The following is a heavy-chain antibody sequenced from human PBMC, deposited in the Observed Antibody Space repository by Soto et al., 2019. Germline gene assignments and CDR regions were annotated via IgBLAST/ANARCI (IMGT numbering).Heavy chain of an antibody. CDR2: IDPSDSYT. Sequence: GESLKISCKGSGYSFTSYWISWVRQMPGKGLEWMGRIDPSDSYTNYSPSSQGHVTISADKSISTAYLQWSSLKASDTAMYYCARHRMVRGVYNWFDPWGQGTLVTVSS. CDR1: GYSFTSYW. CDR3: ARHRMVRGVYNWFDP. J-gene: IGHJ5*02. V-gene: IGHV5-10-1*01. D-gene: IGHD3-10*01.